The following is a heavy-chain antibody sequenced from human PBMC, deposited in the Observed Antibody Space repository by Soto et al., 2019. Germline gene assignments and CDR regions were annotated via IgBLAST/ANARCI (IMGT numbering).Heavy chain of an antibody. V-gene: IGHV3-23*01. J-gene: IGHJ4*02. CDR3: MNLYSYGSGSYYK. D-gene: IGHD3-10*01. Sequence: EVQLLESGGGLVQPGGSLRLSCAASGFTFSTYAMSWVRQAPGKGLEWVSGMSGSGGSTYYADSVKGRFTISRDNSKNKLSLQMNSLRAEDTAVYYCMNLYSYGSGSYYKWGQGTLVTVSS. CDR2: MSGSGGST. CDR1: GFTFSTYA.